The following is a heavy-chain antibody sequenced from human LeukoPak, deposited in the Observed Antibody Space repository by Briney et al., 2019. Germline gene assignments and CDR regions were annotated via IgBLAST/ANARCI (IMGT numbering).Heavy chain of an antibody. CDR2: ISYDGSNK. V-gene: IGHV3-30*18. J-gene: IGHJ4*02. Sequence: GRSLRLFCAASRFTLSSYGMHCVRQAPGKGLEWLSVISYDGSNKYYADSVKGRFTISRDNSKNTLYLQMNSLRAEDTAVYYCAKDSEVGFGAYYFDYWGQGTLVTVSS. D-gene: IGHD3-10*01. CDR3: AKDSEVGFGAYYFDY. CDR1: RFTLSSYG.